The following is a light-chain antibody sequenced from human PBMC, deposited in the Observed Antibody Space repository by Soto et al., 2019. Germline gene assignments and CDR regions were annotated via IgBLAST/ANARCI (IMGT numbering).Light chain of an antibody. CDR3: QQYNRSPYG. Sequence: EIVLTQSPGTLSLSPGERVTVSCRASQGVTNRYLAWYQQKPGQAPRILIYGASIRATGIPYRFSGSGSGTDFTLNINTLEPEDSAVYDCQQYNRSPYGFGQGTKLEI. J-gene: IGKJ2*03. V-gene: IGKV3-20*01. CDR2: GAS. CDR1: QGVTNRY.